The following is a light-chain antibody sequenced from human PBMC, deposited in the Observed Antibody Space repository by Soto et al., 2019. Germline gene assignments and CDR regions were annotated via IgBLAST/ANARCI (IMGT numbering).Light chain of an antibody. V-gene: IGLV2-14*01. Sequence: QSALTQPASVSGSPGQSITISCTGTSSDVGGYNYVSWYQQHPGKAPKLMIYDVSNRPSGVSNRFSGSKSGTTASLTISGLQAEYEADYYCSSYTSSSTVVFGGGTKVTVL. CDR3: SSYTSSSTVV. CDR2: DVS. J-gene: IGLJ2*01. CDR1: SSDVGGYNY.